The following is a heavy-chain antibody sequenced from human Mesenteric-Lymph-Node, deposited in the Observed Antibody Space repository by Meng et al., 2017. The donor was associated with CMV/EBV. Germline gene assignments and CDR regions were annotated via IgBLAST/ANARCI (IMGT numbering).Heavy chain of an antibody. CDR3: ARGVVPAATGGTRDFDP. D-gene: IGHD2-2*01. J-gene: IGHJ5*02. V-gene: IGHV4-34*01. CDR2: INHSGST. Sequence: SETLSLTCAVYGGSFSGCYWSWIRQPPGKGLEWIGEINHSGSTNYNPSLKSRVTISVDTSKNQFSLKLSSVTAADTAVYYCARGVVPAATGGTRDFDPWGQGTLVTVSS. CDR1: GGSFSGCY.